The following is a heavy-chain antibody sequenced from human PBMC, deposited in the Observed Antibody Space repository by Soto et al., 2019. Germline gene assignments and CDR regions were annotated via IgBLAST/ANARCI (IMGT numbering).Heavy chain of an antibody. CDR2: IRSKAYGGTT. CDR1: GFTFGDYA. CDR3: VRTVTYLTASYYGMDV. Sequence: GGSLRLSCTASGFTFGDYAMSWVRQAPGKGLEWVGFIRSKAYGGTTEYAASVKGRFTISRDDSKSIAYLQMNSLKTEDTAVYYCVRTVTYLTASYYGMDVWGQGTTVTVSS. D-gene: IGHD2-21*01. J-gene: IGHJ6*02. V-gene: IGHV3-49*04.